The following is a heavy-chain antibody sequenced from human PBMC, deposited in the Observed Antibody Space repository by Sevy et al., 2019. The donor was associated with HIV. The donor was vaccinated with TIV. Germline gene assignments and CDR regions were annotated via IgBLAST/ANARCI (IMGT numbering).Heavy chain of an antibody. V-gene: IGHV1-2*02. J-gene: IGHJ4*02. Sequence: ASVKVSCQTSGYSFSDYYLNWIRQAPGQGLEWLGWINPESGGSKAAVKFLGRLTMTSDTSISTVFMELTGLTSDDPALYYCAREGLDDDSYLRDYWGQGTQVTVSS. CDR1: GYSFSDYY. CDR3: AREGLDDDSYLRDY. D-gene: IGHD3-10*01. CDR2: INPESGGS.